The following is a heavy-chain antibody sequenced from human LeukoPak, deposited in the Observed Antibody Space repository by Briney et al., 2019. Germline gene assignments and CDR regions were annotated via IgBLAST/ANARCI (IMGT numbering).Heavy chain of an antibody. D-gene: IGHD3-22*01. CDR1: GYTFTIYA. CDR3: ARVVRGSSGYRYYFDY. CDR2: INTNTGNP. J-gene: IGHJ4*02. Sequence: GASVKVSCTASGYTFTIYAMNWVRQAPGQGLEWMGWINTNTGNPTYAQGFTGRFVFSLDTSVSTAYLQISSLKAEDTAVYYCARVVRGSSGYRYYFDYWGQGTLVTVSS. V-gene: IGHV7-4-1*02.